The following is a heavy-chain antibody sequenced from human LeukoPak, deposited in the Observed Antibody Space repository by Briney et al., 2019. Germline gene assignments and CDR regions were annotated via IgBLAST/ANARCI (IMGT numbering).Heavy chain of an antibody. D-gene: IGHD6-19*01. CDR2: IYYSGST. Sequence: SETLSLTCTVSGGSISSYHWGWIRQPPGKGLEWTGYIYYSGSTNYNPSLNSRVTISVDTSKNQFSLRLSSVTAADTAIYYCARAVSGRFDYWGQGTLVTVSS. CDR1: GGSISSYH. J-gene: IGHJ4*02. CDR3: ARAVSGRFDY. V-gene: IGHV4-59*08.